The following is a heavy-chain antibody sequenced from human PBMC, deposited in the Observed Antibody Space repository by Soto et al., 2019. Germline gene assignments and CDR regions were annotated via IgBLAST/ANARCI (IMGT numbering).Heavy chain of an antibody. Sequence: QVQLQQWGAGLLKPSETLSLTCGVYGGSFSGYYWSWIRQPPGKGLEWIGEINHSGSTNYNPSLKSRVTKPVDPPKNQFSLKLSSVTAADTAVYYCARAYYDVWSGLYYYYYYMDVWGKGTTVTVSS. D-gene: IGHD3-3*01. J-gene: IGHJ6*03. V-gene: IGHV4-34*01. CDR2: INHSGST. CDR3: ARAYYDVWSGLYYYYYYMDV. CDR1: GGSFSGYY.